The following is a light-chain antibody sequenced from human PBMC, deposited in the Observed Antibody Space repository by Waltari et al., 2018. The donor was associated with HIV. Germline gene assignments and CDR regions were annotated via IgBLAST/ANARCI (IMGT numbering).Light chain of an antibody. V-gene: IGLV1-47*01. J-gene: IGLJ1*01. CDR1: SSNIGINF. CDR2: RND. Sequence: SALTQPPSLSGTPGQRLTIPCSGNSSNIGINFVFWHLQLPGMTPSLLVYRNDQRPSGVGERFSGSRSGASAALAILGLRVEEEADYYCASWDDGLRGHVFGSGTSVSV. CDR3: ASWDDGLRGHV.